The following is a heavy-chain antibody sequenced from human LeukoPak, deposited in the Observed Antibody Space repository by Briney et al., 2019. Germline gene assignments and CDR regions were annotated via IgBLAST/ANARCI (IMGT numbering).Heavy chain of an antibody. CDR3: ASSLNSGYDGTFDY. Sequence: SETLSLTCTVSGGSISSYYWSWIRQPPGKGLEWIGYIYYSGSTNYNPSLKSRVTISVDTSKNQFSLKLSSVTAADTAVYYCASSLNSGYDGTFDYWGQGTLVTVPS. CDR2: IYYSGST. CDR1: GGSISSYY. J-gene: IGHJ4*02. D-gene: IGHD5-12*01. V-gene: IGHV4-59*08.